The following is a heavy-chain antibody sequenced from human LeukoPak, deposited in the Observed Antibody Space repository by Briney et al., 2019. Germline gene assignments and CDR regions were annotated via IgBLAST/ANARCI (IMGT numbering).Heavy chain of an antibody. CDR1: GYTFTNCG. Sequence: ASVKVSCKASGYTFTNCGISWVRQAPGQGLEWMGWISAYNGYTNYAQNLQGRVTMTTDTSTSTAYMELRSLRSDDTAVYYCAREGNGGSGLNWGQGTLVTVSS. CDR3: AREGNGGSGLN. CDR2: ISAYNGYT. D-gene: IGHD6-19*01. V-gene: IGHV1-18*01. J-gene: IGHJ4*02.